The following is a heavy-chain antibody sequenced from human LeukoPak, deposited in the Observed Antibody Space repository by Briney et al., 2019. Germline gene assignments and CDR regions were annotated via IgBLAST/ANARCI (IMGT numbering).Heavy chain of an antibody. J-gene: IGHJ4*02. D-gene: IGHD6-13*01. CDR2: MNPTSGNT. CDR1: GYTFTTYD. V-gene: IGHV1-8*01. Sequence: ASVKVSCKASGYTFTTYDISWVRQAAGQGLEWVRWMNPTSGNTGFTQKFQGRVTLTRSTSISTAYMELSSLRSEDTAIYYCAISRGYWGQGTLVTVSS. CDR3: AISRGY.